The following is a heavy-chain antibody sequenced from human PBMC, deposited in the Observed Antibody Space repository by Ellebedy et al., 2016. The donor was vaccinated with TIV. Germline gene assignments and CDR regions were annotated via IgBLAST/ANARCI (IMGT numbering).Heavy chain of an antibody. J-gene: IGHJ4*02. CDR1: GITFNTYP. V-gene: IGHV3-21*04. CDR2: ISSSGSHT. Sequence: GESLKISCAASGITFNTYPMNWVRQAPGKGLEWFSSISSSGSHTYYAASVKGRFTISRDNSKNTLYLQMNSLRAEDTAVYFCAFARKADYWGQGTLVTVSS. CDR3: AFARKADY.